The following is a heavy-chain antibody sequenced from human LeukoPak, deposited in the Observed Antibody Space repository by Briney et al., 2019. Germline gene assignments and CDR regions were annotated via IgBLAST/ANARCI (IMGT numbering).Heavy chain of an antibody. V-gene: IGHV4-34*01. J-gene: IGHJ4*02. CDR1: GGSFSGYY. CDR2: INHSGST. CDR3: ARGKYYYGSGRPYY. D-gene: IGHD3-10*01. Sequence: SETLSLTCAVYGGSFSGYYWSWIRQPPGKGLEWIGEINHSGSTNYNPSLKSRVTISVDTSKIQFSLKLSSVTAADTAVYYCARGKYYYGSGRPYYWGQGTLVTVSS.